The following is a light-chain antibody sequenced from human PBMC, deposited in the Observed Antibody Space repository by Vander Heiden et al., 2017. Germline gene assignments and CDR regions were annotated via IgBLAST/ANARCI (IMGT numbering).Light chain of an antibody. CDR3: QQYNNWPFT. CDR2: GAS. CDR1: NSVSSN. V-gene: IGKV3-15*01. J-gene: IGKJ4*01. Sequence: VLTHPAGTPSVTHGHRAYRPCRASNSVSSNVAWYQQKPGQAPRLLMYGASIRATGIPARFSGSGSGTEFTLTISSLQSEDFAVYYCQQYNNWPFTFGEGTKVEIK.